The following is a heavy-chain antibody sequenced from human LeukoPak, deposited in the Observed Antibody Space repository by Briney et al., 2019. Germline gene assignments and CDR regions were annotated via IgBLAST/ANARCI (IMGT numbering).Heavy chain of an antibody. D-gene: IGHD3-22*01. Sequence: SVKVSCKASGGTFSSYAISWVRRAPGQGLEWMGGIIPIFGTANYAQKFQGRVTITADKSTSTAYMELSSLRSEDTAVYYCARAPYDSSGYYYSYMDVWGKGTTVTVSS. V-gene: IGHV1-69*06. CDR3: ARAPYDSSGYYYSYMDV. CDR1: GGTFSSYA. CDR2: IIPIFGTA. J-gene: IGHJ6*03.